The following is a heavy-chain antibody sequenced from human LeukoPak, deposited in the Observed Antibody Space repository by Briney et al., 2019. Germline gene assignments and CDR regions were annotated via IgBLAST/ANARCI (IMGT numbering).Heavy chain of an antibody. CDR1: GVSIYSSTYY. J-gene: IGHJ3*01. CDR3: ERQLAAGNDGFDV. CDR2: IYYNEDT. V-gene: IGHV4-39*01. Sequence: PSETLSLTCSVSGVSIYSSTYYWAWIRQPPGKGLEFIGSIYYNEDTFHNPSLKSRLTISVDTSANLFSLRLTSVTAAHTATFSCERQLAAGNDGFDVGGPGKVVTVSS. D-gene: IGHD2-15*01.